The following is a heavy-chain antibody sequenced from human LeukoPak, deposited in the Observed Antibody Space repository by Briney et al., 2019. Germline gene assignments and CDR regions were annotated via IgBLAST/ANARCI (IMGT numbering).Heavy chain of an antibody. V-gene: IGHV1-69*01. CDR3: ARERIVVVVAATYYYYGMDV. J-gene: IGHJ6*02. Sequence: SVKVSCKASGGTFSSYAISWVRQAPGQGLEWMGGIIPIFGTANYAQKFQGRVTITADESTSTAYMELSSLRSEDTAVYYCARERIVVVVAATYYYYGMDVWGQGTTVTVSS. CDR2: IIPIFGTA. D-gene: IGHD2-15*01. CDR1: GGTFSSYA.